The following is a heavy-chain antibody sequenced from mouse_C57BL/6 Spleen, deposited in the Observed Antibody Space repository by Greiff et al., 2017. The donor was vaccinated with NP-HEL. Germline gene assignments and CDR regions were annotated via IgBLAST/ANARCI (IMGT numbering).Heavy chain of an antibody. V-gene: IGHV1-42*01. CDR3: AREVGRRNYYAMDY. J-gene: IGHJ4*01. CDR2: INPSTGGT. D-gene: IGHD2-12*01. CDR1: GYSFTGYY. Sequence: EVQLVESGPELVKPGASVKISCKASGYSFTGYYMNWVKQSPEKSLEWIGEINPSTGGTTYNQKFKAKATLTVDKSSSTAYMQLKSLTSEDSAVYYCAREVGRRNYYAMDYWGQGTSVTVSS.